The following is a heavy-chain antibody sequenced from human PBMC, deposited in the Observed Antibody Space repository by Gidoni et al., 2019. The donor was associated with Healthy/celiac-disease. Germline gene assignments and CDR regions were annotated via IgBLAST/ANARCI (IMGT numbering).Heavy chain of an antibody. Sequence: QFQLGGSGGGLVKPGVCLRLSCAASGFTFSDYYRSWIRQAPGRGLEQVSYTSSSTSYTNCANSVEGPFNIHMSHAQNSLYLAMTSLWYEATAVYYCSRHSGSYLGGQGTLVTVSS. D-gene: IGHD1-26*01. CDR1: GFTFSDYY. V-gene: IGHV3-11*06. CDR3: SRHSGSYL. J-gene: IGHJ1*01. CDR2: TSSSTSYT.